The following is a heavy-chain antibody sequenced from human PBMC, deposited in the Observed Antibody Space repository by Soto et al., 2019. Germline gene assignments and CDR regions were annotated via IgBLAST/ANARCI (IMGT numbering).Heavy chain of an antibody. CDR2: ISIDGSEK. CDR3: AKVGGYEGYVPIDS. Sequence: GGSLRLSCAASGFTFSSYAMHWVRQAPGKGLEWVAAISIDGSEKYYVDSVKGRCTISRDNSKSTLYVQMNSLRAEDTAVYYCAKVGGYEGYVPIDSWGQGTLVTVSS. J-gene: IGHJ4*02. D-gene: IGHD2-15*01. V-gene: IGHV3-30*18. CDR1: GFTFSSYA.